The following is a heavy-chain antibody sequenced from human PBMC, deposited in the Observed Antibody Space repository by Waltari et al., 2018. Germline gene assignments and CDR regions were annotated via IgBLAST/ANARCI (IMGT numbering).Heavy chain of an antibody. CDR2: ISYDGSDK. V-gene: IGHV3-30*18. CDR1: GFPFSNYG. D-gene: IGHD2-2*01. J-gene: IGHJ4*02. Sequence: QVQLVESGGGAVQPGRSLRLSCAASGFPFSNYGMQWVRQAPGKGLEWVALISYDGSDKYYADSVKGRFTISRDNSRNTLYLQMNSLRAEDTAVYYCAEDLYCTSTSCQDFWGQGTLVTVSS. CDR3: AEDLYCTSTSCQDF.